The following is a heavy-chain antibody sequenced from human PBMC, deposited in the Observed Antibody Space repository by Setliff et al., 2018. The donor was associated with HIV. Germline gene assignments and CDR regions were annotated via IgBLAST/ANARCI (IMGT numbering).Heavy chain of an antibody. CDR3: AREGLPTPYYFDY. CDR2: IYHSGST. Sequence: SETLSLTCAVSGGAISSSNWWSWVRQPPGKGLEWIGEIYHSGSTNYNPSLKSRVTISVDKSTNQFSLKLSSVTAADTAVYYCAREGLPTPYYFDYWGQGTLVTVSS. J-gene: IGHJ4*02. V-gene: IGHV4-4*02. CDR1: GGAISSSNW.